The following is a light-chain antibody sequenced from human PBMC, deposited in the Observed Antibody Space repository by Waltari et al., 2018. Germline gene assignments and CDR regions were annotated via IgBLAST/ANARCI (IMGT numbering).Light chain of an antibody. Sequence: DIQMTQSPSTLSASVGDRVTIPCRASQSISSWLAWYQQKPGKAPNLLIYKASSLESGVPSRFSGSGSGTEFTLTISSLQPDDFATYYCQQYNSSPTFGQGTKVEIK. CDR2: KAS. J-gene: IGKJ1*01. CDR1: QSISSW. V-gene: IGKV1-5*03. CDR3: QQYNSSPT.